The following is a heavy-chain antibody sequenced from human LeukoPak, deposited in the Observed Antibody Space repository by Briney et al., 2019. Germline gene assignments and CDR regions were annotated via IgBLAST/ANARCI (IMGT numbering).Heavy chain of an antibody. Sequence: ASVKVSCKASGGTFSSYAISWVRQAPGQGLEWMGGIIPIFGTANYAQKFQGRVTITTDESTSTAYMELSSLRSEDTAVYYCARVRGGELELVALDIWGQGTMVTVSS. D-gene: IGHD1-7*01. V-gene: IGHV1-69*05. CDR3: ARVRGGELELVALDI. J-gene: IGHJ3*02. CDR1: GGTFSSYA. CDR2: IIPIFGTA.